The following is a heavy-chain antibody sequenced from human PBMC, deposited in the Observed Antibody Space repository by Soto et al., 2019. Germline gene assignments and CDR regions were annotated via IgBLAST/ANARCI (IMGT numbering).Heavy chain of an antibody. J-gene: IGHJ4*02. V-gene: IGHV3-23*01. Sequence: EVQLLESGGGLAQPGGSLRLSCAASGFAFSSSAMAWIRQTPGKGLQWVSAITVAGGGIYYADSVKGRFTISRDNSKETLYLQMNSPSGEDTAPIFCAKWPASPKMGGTSHWGQGTLVTVSS. CDR1: GFAFSSSA. CDR2: ITVAGGGI. CDR3: AKWPASPKMGGTSH. D-gene: IGHD1-26*01.